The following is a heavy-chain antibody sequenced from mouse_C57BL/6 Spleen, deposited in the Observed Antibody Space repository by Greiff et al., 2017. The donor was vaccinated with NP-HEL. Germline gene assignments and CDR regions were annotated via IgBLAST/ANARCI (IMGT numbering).Heavy chain of an antibody. CDR2: IDPSDSYT. Sequence: VQLQQPGAELVMPGASVKLSCKASGYTFTSYWMHWVKQRPGQGLEWIGEIDPSDSYTNYNQKFKGKSTLTVDNSSSTAYMQLSSLTSEDSAVYYCARSGGQLRSPWFAYWGQGTLVTVSA. V-gene: IGHV1-69*01. J-gene: IGHJ3*01. D-gene: IGHD3-2*02. CDR3: ARSGGQLRSPWFAY. CDR1: GYTFTSYW.